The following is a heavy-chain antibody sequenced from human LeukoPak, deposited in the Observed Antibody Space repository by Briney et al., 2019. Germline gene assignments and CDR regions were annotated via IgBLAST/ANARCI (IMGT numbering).Heavy chain of an antibody. CDR1: GYTFTSFY. CDR3: ARGYYDSSGYDPGLGY. D-gene: IGHD3-22*01. J-gene: IGHJ4*02. V-gene: IGHV1-46*01. CDR2: INPSGGST. Sequence: ASVKVSCKASGYTFTSFYMQWVRQAPGQGLEWMGIINPSGGSTNYAQKFRGRVSMTRDTSTSTVYMELSSLRSEDTAMYWCARGYYDSSGYDPGLGYWGQGTLVTVSS.